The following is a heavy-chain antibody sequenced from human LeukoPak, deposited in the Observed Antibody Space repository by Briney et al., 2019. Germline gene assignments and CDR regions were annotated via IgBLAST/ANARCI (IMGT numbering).Heavy chain of an antibody. CDR3: ARKVGGDWWPRWFDP. D-gene: IGHD2-21*02. V-gene: IGHV3-23*01. Sequence: GGSLRLSCAASGFTFSSYAMSWVRQAPGKGLEWVSAISGIGGSTYYADSVKGRFTISRDNSKNTLYLQMNSLRAEDTAVYYCARKVGGDWWPRWFDPWGQGTLVPVS. CDR2: ISGIGGST. J-gene: IGHJ5*02. CDR1: GFTFSSYA.